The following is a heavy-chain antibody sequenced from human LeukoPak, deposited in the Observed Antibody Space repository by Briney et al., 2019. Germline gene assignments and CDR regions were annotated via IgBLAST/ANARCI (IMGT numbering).Heavy chain of an antibody. CDR1: GYSISSSNW. CDR3: ARTRAARFAFDI. Sequence: SDTLSLTCAVSGYSISSSNWWGWIRQPPGKGLEWIGYMYYTGSAYYNPSLKSRVTMSEDTSKNHFSLKLSSVTAVDTAVYYCARTRAARFAFDIWGQGTMVTVSS. CDR2: MYYTGSA. V-gene: IGHV4-28*01. J-gene: IGHJ3*02. D-gene: IGHD6-25*01.